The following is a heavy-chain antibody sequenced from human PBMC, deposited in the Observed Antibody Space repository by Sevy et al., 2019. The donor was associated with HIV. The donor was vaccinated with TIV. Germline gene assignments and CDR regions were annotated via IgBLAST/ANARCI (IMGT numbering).Heavy chain of an antibody. D-gene: IGHD6-6*01. Sequence: SETLSLICTVHGEPFSGYYWSWIRQPPGKGLEWIGEINHSGITHYNPSLKSRVTLSVDTSKNHFSLKLSSVTAADTAVYYCVRQDLATAAPRPYWGQGSLVTVSS. J-gene: IGHJ4*02. CDR2: INHSGIT. CDR3: VRQDLATAAPRPY. V-gene: IGHV4-34*01. CDR1: GEPFSGYY.